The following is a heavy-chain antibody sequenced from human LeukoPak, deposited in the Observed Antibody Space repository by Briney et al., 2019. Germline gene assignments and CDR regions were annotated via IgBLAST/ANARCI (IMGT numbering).Heavy chain of an antibody. V-gene: IGHV3-15*01. CDR3: TTEESWFDP. CDR1: GFTFCNAC. J-gene: IGHJ5*02. Sequence: PGGSLRLSCAASGFTFCNACMSWVSQAPGKGLEWVGRIKSKTDGRTTDYTALVKGRFTISSDDSKNTLYLQMNSMKTEDTAVYYCTTEESWFDPWGQGTLVTVSS. CDR2: IKSKTDGRTT.